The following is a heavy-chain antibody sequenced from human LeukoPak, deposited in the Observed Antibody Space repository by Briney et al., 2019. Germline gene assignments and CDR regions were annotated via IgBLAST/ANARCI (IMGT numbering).Heavy chain of an antibody. Sequence: SGGSLRLSCAASGFTFDDYAMHWVRQALGKGLEWVSLISGDGGSTYYADSVKGRFTISRDNSKNSLYLQMNSLRTEDTALYYCAKDDRPGNWFAPWGQGTLVTVSS. CDR3: AKDDRPGNWFAP. CDR1: GFTFDDYA. J-gene: IGHJ5*02. V-gene: IGHV3-43*02. CDR2: ISGDGGST.